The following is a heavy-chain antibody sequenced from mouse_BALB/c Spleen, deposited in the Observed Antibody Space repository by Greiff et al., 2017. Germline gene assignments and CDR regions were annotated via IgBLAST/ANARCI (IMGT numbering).Heavy chain of an antibody. CDR2: ISYDGSN. Sequence: EVQLVESGPGLVKPSQSLSLTCSVTGYSITSGYYWNWIRQFPGNKLEWMGYISYDGSNNYNPSLKNRISITRDTSKNQFFLKLNSVTTEDTATYYCARIEYGNTRGYAMDYWGQGTSVTVSS. CDR3: ARIEYGNTRGYAMDY. D-gene: IGHD2-10*02. V-gene: IGHV3-6*02. CDR1: GYSITSGYY. J-gene: IGHJ4*01.